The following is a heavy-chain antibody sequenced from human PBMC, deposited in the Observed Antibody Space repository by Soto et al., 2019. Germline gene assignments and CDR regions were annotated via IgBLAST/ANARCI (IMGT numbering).Heavy chain of an antibody. D-gene: IGHD1-26*01. Sequence: QVQLQQWGAGLLKPSETLSLTCAVYGGSFSGYYWSWIRQPPGKGLEWIGEINHSGSTNYNPSLKSRVTISVDTSKNQFSLKLSSVTAADTAVYYCARGIVGATRLVRFDPWGQGTLVTVSS. CDR3: ARGIVGATRLVRFDP. J-gene: IGHJ5*02. V-gene: IGHV4-34*01. CDR2: INHSGST. CDR1: GGSFSGYY.